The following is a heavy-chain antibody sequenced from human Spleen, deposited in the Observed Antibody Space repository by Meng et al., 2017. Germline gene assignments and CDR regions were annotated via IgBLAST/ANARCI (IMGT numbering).Heavy chain of an antibody. CDR3: ASLSTSWSGADY. V-gene: IGHV4-34*01. CDR2: IHHSGST. D-gene: IGHD6-13*01. Sequence: QVQLQQWGAGLLKTAETLSLTCAVYGGSFSNYYWSWIRQPPGKGLEWIGEIHHSGSTNYNPPLKSRVTISVDTSKIQFSLKLSSVTAADTAVYYCASLSTSWSGADYWGQGTLVTVSS. CDR1: GGSFSNYY. J-gene: IGHJ4*02.